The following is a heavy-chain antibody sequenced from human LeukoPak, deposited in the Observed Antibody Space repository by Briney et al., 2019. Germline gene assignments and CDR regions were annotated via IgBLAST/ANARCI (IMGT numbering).Heavy chain of an antibody. CDR2: INPNCGGT. V-gene: IGHV1-2*02. CDR1: GYTFTGYY. D-gene: IGHD3-22*01. J-gene: IGHJ4*02. Sequence: ASVKVSCKASGYTFTGYYVHWVRQAPGQGLEWMGWINPNCGGTNYAQKFQGRVTMTRDTSISTAYMELSRLRSDDTAVYYCARDRGDYYDSSGPFDYWGQGTLVTVSS. CDR3: ARDRGDYYDSSGPFDY.